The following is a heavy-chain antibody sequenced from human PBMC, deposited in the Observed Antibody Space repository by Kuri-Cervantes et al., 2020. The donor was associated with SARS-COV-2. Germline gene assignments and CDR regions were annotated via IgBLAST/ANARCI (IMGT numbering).Heavy chain of an antibody. CDR2: INPSGGST. D-gene: IGHD4-23*01. V-gene: IGHV1-46*01. CDR3: ARDWTLTGGRRGSDY. J-gene: IGHJ4*02. Sequence: ASVKVSCKASGGTFSSYTISWVRQAPGQGLEWMGIINPSGGSTSYAQKFQGRVTLTIDTSTSTGYMELRSLRSDDTAVYFCARDWTLTGGRRGSDYWGQGTLVTVSS. CDR1: GGTFSSYT.